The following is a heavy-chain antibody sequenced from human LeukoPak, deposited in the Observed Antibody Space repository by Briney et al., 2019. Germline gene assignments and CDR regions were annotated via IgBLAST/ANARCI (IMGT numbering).Heavy chain of an antibody. CDR2: IYYSGST. Sequence: SETLSLTCTVSGGSISSYYWSWIRQPPGKGLEWIGYIYYSGSTNYNPSLKSRVTISVDTSKKQFSLKLISVTAADTAVYYCARSMENFALYAFDIWGQGTMVTVSS. CDR1: GGSISSYY. V-gene: IGHV4-59*01. J-gene: IGHJ3*02. CDR3: ARSMENFALYAFDI. D-gene: IGHD1-1*01.